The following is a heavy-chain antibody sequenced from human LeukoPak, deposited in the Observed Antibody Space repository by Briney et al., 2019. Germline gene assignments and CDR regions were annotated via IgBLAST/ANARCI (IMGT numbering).Heavy chain of an antibody. CDR3: ANDHEIGARDEYYYSGIVG. CDR2: ISYDGSNK. CDR1: GFTFSSSI. D-gene: IGHD3-16*01. Sequence: PGGSLRHSCAHPGFTFSSSIAQCVHQAPGKGLEWVAVISYDGSNKYYADSVKGRFTISRDNSKNTLYLQMNSLRAEDAAVYYCANDHEIGARDEYYYSGIVGRGQRTTVTVSS. J-gene: IGHJ6*01. V-gene: IGHV3-30*18.